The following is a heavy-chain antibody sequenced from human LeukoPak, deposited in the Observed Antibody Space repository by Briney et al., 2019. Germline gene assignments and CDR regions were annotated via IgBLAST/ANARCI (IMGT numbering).Heavy chain of an antibody. CDR1: GYTFTGYY. CDR3: ARCGLTGTTYNWFDP. CDR2: INPNSGGT. V-gene: IGHV1-2*02. J-gene: IGHJ5*02. Sequence: GASVKVSCKASGYTFTGYYMHWVRQAPGQGLEWMGWINPNSGGTNYAQKFQGRVTMTRDTSISTAYMELSRLRSDDTAVYYCARCGLTGTTYNWFDPWGQGTLVTVSS. D-gene: IGHD1-14*01.